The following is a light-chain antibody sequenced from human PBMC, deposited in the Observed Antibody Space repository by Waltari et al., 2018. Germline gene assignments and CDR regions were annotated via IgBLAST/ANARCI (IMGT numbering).Light chain of an antibody. CDR2: AAS. J-gene: IGKJ1*01. CDR3: QQSYAALWT. Sequence: TQSPGTLSLSPGERATLSCRASQSVSSSYLAWYQKKPGTAPKLLIYAASSLQSGVPSRFSGSGSGTDFTLTISSLQPGDFATYYCQQSYAALWTFGHGTKVEI. CDR1: QSVSSSY. V-gene: IGKV1-39*01.